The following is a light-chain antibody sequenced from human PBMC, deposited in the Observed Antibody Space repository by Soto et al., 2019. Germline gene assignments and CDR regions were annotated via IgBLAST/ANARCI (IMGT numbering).Light chain of an antibody. CDR1: SSNIGSDT. Sequence: QPVLTQPPSASGTPGQRVTISCYGISSNIGSDTVSWYQQLPGAAPKLLIYRSHQRPSGVPDRFSGSKSGTSASLAISGLQSGDEADYYCSAWDDTLNGPVFGGGTKVTVL. J-gene: IGLJ2*01. V-gene: IGLV1-44*01. CDR3: SAWDDTLNGPV. CDR2: RSH.